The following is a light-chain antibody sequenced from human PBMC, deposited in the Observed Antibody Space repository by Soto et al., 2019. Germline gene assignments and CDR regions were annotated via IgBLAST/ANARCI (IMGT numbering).Light chain of an antibody. CDR2: DAS. V-gene: IGKV3-11*01. Sequence: EIVLTQSPATLSLSPGERATLFCRASQSVSINLAWYQQRPGQAPRLLMYDASNRATGIPARFSGNGSGTDFTLTISSLEPADFAIYYCQQRTNWPLTFGGGTKVEI. CDR1: QSVSIN. J-gene: IGKJ4*01. CDR3: QQRTNWPLT.